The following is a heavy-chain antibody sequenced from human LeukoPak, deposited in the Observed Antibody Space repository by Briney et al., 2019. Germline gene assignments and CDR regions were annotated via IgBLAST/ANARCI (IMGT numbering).Heavy chain of an antibody. J-gene: IGHJ3*02. D-gene: IGHD5-12*01. CDR1: GFTFSSYS. CDR3: ARDSGYDSDAFGI. CDR2: ISSSSSYI. V-gene: IGHV3-21*01. Sequence: PGGSLRLSCAASGFTFSSYSMNWVRQAPGKGLEWVSSISSSSSYIYYADSVKGRFTISRDNAKNSLYLQMNSLRAEDTAVYYCARDSGYDSDAFGIWGQGTMVTVSS.